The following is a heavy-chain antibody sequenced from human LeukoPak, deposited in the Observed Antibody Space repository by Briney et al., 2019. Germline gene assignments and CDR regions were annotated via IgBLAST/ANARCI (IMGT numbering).Heavy chain of an antibody. V-gene: IGHV3-23*01. D-gene: IGHD4-17*01. CDR3: PKAPVTTLDY. Sequence: GGSLRLSCAASGFTFSSYAMSWVRQPPGKGLEWVSAISGSGGSTYYPDSLKGRFTISRDNSQNTLYLQMNTPRAEATAVYYCPKAPVTTLDYWGQGTLVTVSS. J-gene: IGHJ4*02. CDR1: GFTFSSYA. CDR2: ISGSGGST.